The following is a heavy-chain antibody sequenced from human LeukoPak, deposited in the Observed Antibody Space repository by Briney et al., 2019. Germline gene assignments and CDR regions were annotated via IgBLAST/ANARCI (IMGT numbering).Heavy chain of an antibody. CDR2: ISGYNGNT. CDR3: ARVEVSLDWFDP. CDR1: GYTFTNYG. J-gene: IGHJ5*02. D-gene: IGHD5/OR15-5a*01. Sequence: ASVKVSCKASGYTFTNYGISWVRQAPGQGLEWMGWISGYNGNTNYAQKLQDRVTMTADTSTSTVYMGMRSLRSDDTAVYYCARVEVSLDWFDPWGQGTLVTVSS. V-gene: IGHV1-18*01.